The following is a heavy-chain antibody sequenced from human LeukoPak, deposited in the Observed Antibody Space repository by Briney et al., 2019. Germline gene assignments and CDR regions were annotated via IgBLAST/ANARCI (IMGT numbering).Heavy chain of an antibody. V-gene: IGHV1-8*01. CDR1: GYTFTTYD. CDR2: MSPNSGNT. Sequence: ASVKVSCKPSGYTFTTYDINWVRQATGQGLEWMEWMSPNSGNTGYAQKFQGRVTLTRNTSISTAYMELSSLRSEDTAVYYCARRQHNPLDYWGQGTLVTVSS. J-gene: IGHJ4*02. D-gene: IGHD1-14*01. CDR3: ARRQHNPLDY.